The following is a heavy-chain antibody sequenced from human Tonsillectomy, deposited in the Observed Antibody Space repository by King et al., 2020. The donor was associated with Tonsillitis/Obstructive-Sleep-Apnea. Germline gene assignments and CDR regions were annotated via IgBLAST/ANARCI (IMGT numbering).Heavy chain of an antibody. CDR3: ARGSSDWYGIDY. V-gene: IGHV3-74*01. CDR2: INSDGSNT. D-gene: IGHD6-19*01. J-gene: IGHJ4*02. CDR1: RFTFSSYW. Sequence: VQLVESGGGLVQPGGSLRLSCGASRFTFSSYWMHWVRQVPGKGLVWVSRINSDGSNTGYEDSVKGRFTISRDNAENTLYLQMNSLRAEETAVYYCARGSSDWYGIDYWGQGTLVTVSS.